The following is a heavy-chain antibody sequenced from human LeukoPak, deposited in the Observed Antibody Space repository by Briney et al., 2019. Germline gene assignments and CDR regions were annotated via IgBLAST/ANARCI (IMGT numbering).Heavy chain of an antibody. V-gene: IGHV3-11*04. CDR3: ARDFDTPLGYSSGWFDY. D-gene: IGHD6-19*01. Sequence: GGSLRLSCAASGFTFSDYYMSWIRQAPGKGLEWVSYISSSGSTIYYADSVKGRFTISRDNAKNSLYLQMNSLRAEDTAVYNCARDFDTPLGYSSGWFDYWGQGTLVTVSS. CDR1: GFTFSDYY. J-gene: IGHJ4*02. CDR2: ISSSGSTI.